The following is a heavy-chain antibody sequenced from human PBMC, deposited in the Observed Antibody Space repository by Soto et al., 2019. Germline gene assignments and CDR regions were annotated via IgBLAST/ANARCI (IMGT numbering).Heavy chain of an antibody. D-gene: IGHD3-22*01. Sequence: EVQLVESGGGLVQPGESLTLSCAASGFTFSSYWMHWVRQAPGKGLVWVSRIKSDGSGTYYADSVKGRLTISRDNARHTLYLQMHSLRVEDTAVYFCARGDGDHYDGNGYLGRKWGQGTLVTVSS. V-gene: IGHV3-74*01. CDR2: IKSDGSGT. J-gene: IGHJ4*02. CDR3: ARGDGDHYDGNGYLGRK. CDR1: GFTFSSYW.